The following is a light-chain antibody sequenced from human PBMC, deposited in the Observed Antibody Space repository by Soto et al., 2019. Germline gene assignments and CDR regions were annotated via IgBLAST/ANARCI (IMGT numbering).Light chain of an antibody. CDR1: QIVRIS. Sequence: ESRAYLSMAPGERASRSFRASQIVRISLAWYQQKPGQAPRLLIYGASNRATGIPDRFSGSGSGTDFSLSISRLEPEDFGVYYCQQYGSSGTFGQGTKVDIK. J-gene: IGKJ1*01. CDR3: QQYGSSGT. CDR2: GAS. V-gene: IGKV3-20*01.